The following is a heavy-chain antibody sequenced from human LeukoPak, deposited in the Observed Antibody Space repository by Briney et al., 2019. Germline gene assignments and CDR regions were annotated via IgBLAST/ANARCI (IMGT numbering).Heavy chain of an antibody. V-gene: IGHV1-46*01. CDR2: INPSGGST. J-gene: IGHJ4*02. Sequence: PGASVKVSCKASGYTFTKNYLHWVRQAPGQGLEWMGIINPSGGSTRYAEKFQGRVTMTRDTSTSTVYMEVSSLKSEDTAVYYCARSPDYALTGDYWGQGTLVTVSS. CDR3: ARSPDYALTGDY. D-gene: IGHD7-27*01. CDR1: GYTFTKNY.